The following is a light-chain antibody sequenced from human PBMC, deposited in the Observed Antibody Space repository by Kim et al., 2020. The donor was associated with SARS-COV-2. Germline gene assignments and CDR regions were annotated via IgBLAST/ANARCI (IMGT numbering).Light chain of an antibody. V-gene: IGLV1-47*02. CDR2: SNN. CDR3: AAWDDSLSGPV. CDR1: SSNIGSNY. Sequence: QSVLTQPPSASGTPGQRVTISCSGSSSNIGSNYVYWYQKLPGTAPKLLIYSNNQRPSGVPDRFSGSKSGTSASLAISGLRSEDEADYYCAAWDDSLSGPVFGGGTQLTVL. J-gene: IGLJ3*02.